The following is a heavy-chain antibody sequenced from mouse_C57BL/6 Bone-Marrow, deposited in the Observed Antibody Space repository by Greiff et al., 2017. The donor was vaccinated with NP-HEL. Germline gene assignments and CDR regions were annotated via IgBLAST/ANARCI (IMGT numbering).Heavy chain of an antibody. J-gene: IGHJ3*01. V-gene: IGHV1-74*01. CDR1: GYTFTSYW. CDR3: AIGVYRKAWFAY. Sequence: VQLHQPGAELVKPGASVKVSCKASGYTFTSYWMHWVKQRPGQGLEWIGRIHPSDSDTNYNQKFKGKATLTVDKSSSTAYMQLSSLTSEDSAVYYCAIGVYRKAWFAYWGQGTLVTVSA. CDR2: IHPSDSDT. D-gene: IGHD2-1*01.